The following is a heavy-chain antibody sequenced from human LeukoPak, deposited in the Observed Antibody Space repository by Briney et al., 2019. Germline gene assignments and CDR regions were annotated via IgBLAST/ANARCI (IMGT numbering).Heavy chain of an antibody. Sequence: GGSLRLSCAASGFTFSSHSMNWVRQAPGKGLEWVSSISSSSSYIYYADSVKGRFTISRDNAKNSLYLQMNSLRAEDTAVYYCARVGCGGDCYSEASFDYWGQGTLVTVSS. CDR2: ISSSSSYI. CDR1: GFTFSSHS. CDR3: ARVGCGGDCYSEASFDY. D-gene: IGHD2-21*01. J-gene: IGHJ4*02. V-gene: IGHV3-21*01.